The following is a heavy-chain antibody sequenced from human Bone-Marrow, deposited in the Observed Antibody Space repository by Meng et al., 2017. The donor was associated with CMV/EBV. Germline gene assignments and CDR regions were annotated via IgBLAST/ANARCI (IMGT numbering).Heavy chain of an antibody. J-gene: IGHJ4*02. CDR2: ISSSSSYI. D-gene: IGHD6-6*01. CDR1: GFTFSSYS. Sequence: GGSLRLSCAASGFTFSSYSMNWVRQAPGKGLEWVSSISSSSSYIYYADSVKGRFTISRDNAKNSLYLQMNSLRAEDTAVYYCARGVPFYRPHYSSSTREIDYWGQGTLVTVSS. CDR3: ARGVPFYRPHYSSSTREIDY. V-gene: IGHV3-21*01.